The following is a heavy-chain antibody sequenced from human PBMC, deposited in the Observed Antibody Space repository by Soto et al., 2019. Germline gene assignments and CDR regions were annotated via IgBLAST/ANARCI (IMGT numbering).Heavy chain of an antibody. V-gene: IGHV3-30-3*01. CDR2: ISYDGSNK. J-gene: IGHJ4*02. CDR1: GFTFSSYT. CDR3: ARDLLNYGGNSGDY. D-gene: IGHD4-17*01. Sequence: QVQLVESGGGVVQPGSSLRLSCAASGFTFSSYTMHWVRQAPGKGLEWVAVISYDGSNKYYADSVKGRFSISRDNSKNTLYLQMNSLRAEDTAVYYCARDLLNYGGNSGDYWGQGTLVTVSS.